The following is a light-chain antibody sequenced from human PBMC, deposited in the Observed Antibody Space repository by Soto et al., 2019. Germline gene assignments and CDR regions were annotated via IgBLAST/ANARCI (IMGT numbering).Light chain of an antibody. V-gene: IGLV2-11*01. J-gene: IGLJ3*02. Sequence: QSVLTQPRSVSGSPGQSVTISCTGTSNDVGGYNYVSWFQQHPGKVPKLMVYDVSYRPSGVPDRFSGSKSGNTASLTISGLQADDEGDYYCCSYAGTYWVFGGGTPLTVL. CDR3: CSYAGTYWV. CDR2: DVS. CDR1: SNDVGGYNY.